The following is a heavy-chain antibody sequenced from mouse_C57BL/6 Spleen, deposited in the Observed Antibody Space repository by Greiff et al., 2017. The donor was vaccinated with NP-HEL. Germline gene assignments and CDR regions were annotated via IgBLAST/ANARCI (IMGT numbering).Heavy chain of an antibody. CDR3: AREGIYHYDGFDY. J-gene: IGHJ2*01. CDR2: IKPNNGGT. D-gene: IGHD2-4*01. V-gene: IGHV1-22*01. CDR1: GYTFTDYN. Sequence: VQLQQSGPELVKPGASVKMSCKASGYTFTDYNMHWVKQSHGKSLEWIGYIKPNNGGTSYNQKFKGKATLTVAKSSSTAYMELRSLTSEDAAVYYCAREGIYHYDGFDYWGQGTTLTVSS.